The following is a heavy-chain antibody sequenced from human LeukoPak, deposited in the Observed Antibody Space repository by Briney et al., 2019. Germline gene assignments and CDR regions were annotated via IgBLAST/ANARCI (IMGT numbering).Heavy chain of an antibody. CDR3: TTDLAHGSGTLDY. J-gene: IGHJ4*02. CDR1: GYSFTSYW. D-gene: IGHD3-10*01. CDR2: IKSKTDGGTT. Sequence: GESLKISCKGSGYSFTSYWIGWVRQAPGKGLEWVGRIKSKTDGGTTDYAAPVKGRFTISRDDSKNTLYLQMNSLKTEDTAVYYCTTDLAHGSGTLDYWGQGTLVTVSS. V-gene: IGHV3-15*01.